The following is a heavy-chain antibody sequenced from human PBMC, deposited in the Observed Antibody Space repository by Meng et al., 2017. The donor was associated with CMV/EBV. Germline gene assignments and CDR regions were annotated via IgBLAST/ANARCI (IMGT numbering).Heavy chain of an antibody. D-gene: IGHD3-3*01. CDR2: ISAYNGNT. V-gene: IGHV1-18*01. CDR3: ARAEYDFWSGYYPPVDP. CDR1: GYTFTSYG. Sequence: ASVKVSCKASGYTFTSYGISWVRQAPGQGLEWMRWISAYNGNTNYAQKLQGRVTMTTDTSTSTAYMELRSLRSDDTAVYYCARAEYDFWSGYYPPVDPWGQGTLVTVSS. J-gene: IGHJ5*02.